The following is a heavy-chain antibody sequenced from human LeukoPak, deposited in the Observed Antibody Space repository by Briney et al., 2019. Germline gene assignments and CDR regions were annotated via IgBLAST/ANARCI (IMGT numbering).Heavy chain of an antibody. CDR1: GDSISSYY. D-gene: IGHD2-15*01. J-gene: IGHJ6*02. CDR3: AKDRLGVPAATHYYGMDV. CDR2: IHFAGGA. Sequence: SETLSLTCSVSGDSISSYYWSWIRQPAGKGLEWIGRIHFAGGASYNPSLKNRVTMSVDTSKNQLSLNLTSVTAADTAVYFCAKDRLGVPAATHYYGMDVWGQGTTVTVSS. V-gene: IGHV4-4*07.